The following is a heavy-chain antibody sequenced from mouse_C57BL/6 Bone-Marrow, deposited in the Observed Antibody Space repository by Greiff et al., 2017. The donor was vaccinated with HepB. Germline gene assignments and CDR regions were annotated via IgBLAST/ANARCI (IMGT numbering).Heavy chain of an antibody. D-gene: IGHD2-2*01. CDR1: GFTFSSYT. CDR3: ARHGGYYGYDGGAMDY. J-gene: IGHJ4*01. Sequence: DVKLVESGGGLVKPGGSLKLSCAASGFTFSSYTMSWVRQTPEKRLAWVATISGGGGNTYYPDSVKGRFTISRDNAKNTLYLQMSSLRSEDTALYYCARHGGYYGYDGGAMDYWGQGTSVTVSS. CDR2: ISGGGGNT. V-gene: IGHV5-9*01.